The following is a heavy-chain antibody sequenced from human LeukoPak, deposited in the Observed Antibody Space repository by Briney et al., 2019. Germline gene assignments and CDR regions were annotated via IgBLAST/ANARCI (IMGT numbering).Heavy chain of an antibody. D-gene: IGHD4-17*01. CDR3: ARGRRTTTVGIYFDY. Sequence: SETLSLTCAVYSGSFSGYYWSWIRQPPGKGLEWIGEINHSGSTNYNPSLKSRVTISVDTSKNQFSLKLSSVTAADTAVYYCARGRRTTTVGIYFDYWGQGTLVTVSS. J-gene: IGHJ4*02. V-gene: IGHV4-34*01. CDR2: INHSGST. CDR1: SGSFSGYY.